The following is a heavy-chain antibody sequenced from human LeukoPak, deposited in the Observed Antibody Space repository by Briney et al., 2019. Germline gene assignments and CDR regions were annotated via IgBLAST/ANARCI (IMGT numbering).Heavy chain of an antibody. D-gene: IGHD2-15*01. CDR1: GGTFSSYA. Sequence: ASVKVSCKASGGTFSSYAISWVRQAPGQGLEWMGGIIPIFGTANYAQKFQGRVTITTDESTSTAYMELSSLRSEDTAVYYCAPSVGLLDFDYWGQGTLVTVSS. CDR3: APSVGLLDFDY. J-gene: IGHJ4*02. V-gene: IGHV1-69*05. CDR2: IIPIFGTA.